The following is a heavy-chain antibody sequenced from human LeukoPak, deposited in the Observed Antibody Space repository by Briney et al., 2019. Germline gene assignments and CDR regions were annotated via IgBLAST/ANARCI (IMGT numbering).Heavy chain of an antibody. J-gene: IGHJ5*02. D-gene: IGHD6-19*01. V-gene: IGHV4-59*01. CDR2: IYYSGST. CDR3: ARDRYSSGWYTWFDP. CDR1: GGSISSYY. Sequence: SETLSLTCTVSGGSISSYYWSWIRQPPGKGLEWIGYIYYSGSTNYNPSLKSRVTISVDTSKNQFSLKLSSVTAADTAVYYCARDRYSSGWYTWFDPLGQGTLVTVSS.